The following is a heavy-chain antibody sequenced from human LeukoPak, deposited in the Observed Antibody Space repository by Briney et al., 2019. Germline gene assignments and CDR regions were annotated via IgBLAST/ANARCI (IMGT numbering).Heavy chain of an antibody. CDR3: ARDFRTRLDVYSPSYFFDS. V-gene: IGHV3-21*01. CDR1: GFTFSSYS. CDR2: ISSSRSHI. D-gene: IGHD5-24*01. Sequence: GGSLRLSCAASGFTFSSYSMNWVRQAPEKGVEWVSYISSSRSHIYYADSVRGRFTISRDNAKNSLYLQMSSLRAEDTAVYYCARDFRTRLDVYSPSYFFDSWGQGTLVTVSS. J-gene: IGHJ4*02.